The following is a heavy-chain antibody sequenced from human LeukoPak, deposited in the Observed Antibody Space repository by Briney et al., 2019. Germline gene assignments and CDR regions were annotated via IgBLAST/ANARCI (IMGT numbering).Heavy chain of an antibody. CDR3: ARDSFETDIDY. V-gene: IGHV3-7*01. D-gene: IGHD1-14*01. CDR1: GFIFSSYW. CDR2: IKEDGSEQ. Sequence: GGSLRLSCAASGFIFSSYWMRWVRQAPGKGLEWVANIKEDGSEQYYVDSLKGRFTISRDNAKNSLYPQMNSLRAEDTAVYYCARDSFETDIDYWGPGTLVTVSS. J-gene: IGHJ4*02.